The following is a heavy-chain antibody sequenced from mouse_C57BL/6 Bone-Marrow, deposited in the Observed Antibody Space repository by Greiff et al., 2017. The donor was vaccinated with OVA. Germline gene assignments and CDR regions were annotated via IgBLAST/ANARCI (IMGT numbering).Heavy chain of an antibody. D-gene: IGHD2-13*01. CDR2: SRNKANDYTT. Sequence: DVMLVESGGGLVQSGRSLRLSCATSGFTFSDFYMEWVRQAPGKGLEWIAASRNKANDYTTEYSASVKGRFIVSRDTSQSILYLQMNALRAEDTAIYYCARDALDGDYPFAYWGQGTLVTVSA. J-gene: IGHJ3*01. CDR3: ARDALDGDYPFAY. V-gene: IGHV7-1*01. CDR1: GFTFSDFY.